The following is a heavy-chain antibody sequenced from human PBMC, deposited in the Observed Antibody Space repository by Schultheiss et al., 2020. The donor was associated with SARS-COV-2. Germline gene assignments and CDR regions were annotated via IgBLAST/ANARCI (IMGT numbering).Heavy chain of an antibody. CDR1: GYTFTGYY. D-gene: IGHD3-22*01. Sequence: ASVKVSCKASGYTFTGYYMHWVRQAPGQGLEWMGWINPNSGGTNYAQKFQGRVTMTRDTSISTAYMELSRLRSDDTAVYYCARARYYYDSSGPDDYWGQGALVNVSS. CDR3: ARARYYYDSSGPDDY. CDR2: INPNSGGT. J-gene: IGHJ4*02. V-gene: IGHV1-2*02.